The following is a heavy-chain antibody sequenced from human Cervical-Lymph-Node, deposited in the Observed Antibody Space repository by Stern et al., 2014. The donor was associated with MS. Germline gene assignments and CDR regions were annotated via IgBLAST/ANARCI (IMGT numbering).Heavy chain of an antibody. D-gene: IGHD1-1*01. CDR1: GFTFNTYT. CDR3: ARQSGSALDY. J-gene: IGHJ4*02. V-gene: IGHV3-30*01. Sequence: VHLVESGGGVVQPETSLRLSCAASGFTFNTYTMHWVRQAPGKGLEWVALISDDGSNKHYADSVEGRFTISRDNSKNTLYLQMNSLRPDDTAVYYCARQSGSALDYWGQGTLVTVSS. CDR2: ISDDGSNK.